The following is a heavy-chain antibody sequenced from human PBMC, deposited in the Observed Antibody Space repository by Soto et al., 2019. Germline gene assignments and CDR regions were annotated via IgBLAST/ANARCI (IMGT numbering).Heavy chain of an antibody. J-gene: IGHJ4*02. Sequence: SETLSLTCTASGASITTSSYYWGWIRQPPGKGLEWIGNMYYSGTTYYSPSLESRVTISVDTSKNQFFLKLNSVTAADTAVYYCARALYYYYISGHTTHYDSCGQGPLVPVSS. CDR2: MYYSGTT. CDR1: GASITTSSYY. CDR3: ARALYYYYISGHTTHYDS. V-gene: IGHV4-39*01. D-gene: IGHD3-22*01.